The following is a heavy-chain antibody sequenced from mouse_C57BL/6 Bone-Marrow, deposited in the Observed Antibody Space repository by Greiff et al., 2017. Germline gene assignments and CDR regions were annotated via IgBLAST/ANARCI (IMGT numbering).Heavy chain of an antibody. V-gene: IGHV1-39*01. D-gene: IGHD4-1*01. CDR1: GYSFTDYN. J-gene: IGHJ3*01. Sequence: EVQLQQSGPELVKPGASVKISCKASGYSFTDYNMNWVKQSTGKSLEWIGVINPTYGTTSYNQKFKGKATLTVDPSSSTAYMQLNSLTSEDSAVYSGARGGAGTLLAYWGQGTLVTVSA. CDR2: INPTYGTT. CDR3: ARGGAGTLLAY.